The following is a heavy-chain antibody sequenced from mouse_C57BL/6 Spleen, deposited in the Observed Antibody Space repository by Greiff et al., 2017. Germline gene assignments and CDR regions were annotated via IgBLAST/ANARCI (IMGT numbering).Heavy chain of an antibody. V-gene: IGHV3-6*01. D-gene: IGHD1-1*02. CDR2: ISYDGSN. CDR3: ARGGSYGDGY. Sequence: EVQLVESGPGLVKPSQSLSLTCSVTGYSITSGYYWNWIRQFPGNKLEWMGYISYDGSNNYNPSLKNRISITRDTSKNQFFLKLNSVTTEDTATYYCARGGSYGDGYWGQGTTLTVSS. J-gene: IGHJ2*01. CDR1: GYSITSGYY.